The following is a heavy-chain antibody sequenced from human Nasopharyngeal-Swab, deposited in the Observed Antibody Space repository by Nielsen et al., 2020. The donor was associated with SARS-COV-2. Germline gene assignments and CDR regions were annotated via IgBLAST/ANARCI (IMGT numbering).Heavy chain of an antibody. CDR3: TRCGGGCYSGRDY. V-gene: IGHV3-73*01. J-gene: IGHJ4*02. CDR2: VRSKGNNYAT. D-gene: IGHD2-15*01. Sequence: GESLKISCGASGFTFSDSAIHWVRQASGKGLEWVGRVRSKGNNYATAYSASVKGRFIIFRDDPTNTAYLQMNSLKTEDTAMYYCTRCGGGCYSGRDYWGQGTLVTVSS. CDR1: GFTFSDSA.